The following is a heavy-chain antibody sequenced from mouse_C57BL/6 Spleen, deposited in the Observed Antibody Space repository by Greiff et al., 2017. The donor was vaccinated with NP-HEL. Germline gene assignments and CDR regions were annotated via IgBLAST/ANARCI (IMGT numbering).Heavy chain of an antibody. CDR3: ARHGADAMDY. CDR1: GFTFSSYG. Sequence: EVMLVESGGDLVKPGGSLKLSCAASGFTFSSYGMSWVRQTPVKRLEWVATISSGGSYTYYPDSVKGRVTIPRDNAKNTLCLQMSSLKSEDKAMYYCARHGADAMDYWGQGTSVTVSS. V-gene: IGHV5-6*02. CDR2: ISSGGSYT. J-gene: IGHJ4*01.